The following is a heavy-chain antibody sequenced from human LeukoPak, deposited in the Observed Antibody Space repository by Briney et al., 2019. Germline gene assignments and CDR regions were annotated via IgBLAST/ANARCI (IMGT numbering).Heavy chain of an antibody. J-gene: IGHJ3*01. Sequence: GGSLRLSCAASGLTFRNYAMTWVRQAPGKGLEWVSSITGGGIGTSYADSVRGRFTVYRDNSKNTLYLQMNSLRAGDTAVYYCAKDPNGDYVGAFDSWGQGTSVTVSS. CDR1: GLTFRNYA. D-gene: IGHD4-17*01. CDR3: AKDPNGDYVGAFDS. V-gene: IGHV3-23*01. CDR2: ITGGGIGT.